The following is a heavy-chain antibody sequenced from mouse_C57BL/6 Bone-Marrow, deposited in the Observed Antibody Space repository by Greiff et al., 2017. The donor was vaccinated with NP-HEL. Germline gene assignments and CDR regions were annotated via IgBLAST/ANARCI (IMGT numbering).Heavy chain of an antibody. D-gene: IGHD2-4*01. CDR2: INYDGSST. CDR1: GFTFRDYY. Sequence: EVQRVESEGGLVQPGSSMKLSCTNSGFTFRDYYMAWVRQVPEKGLDWVANINYDGSSTYYLDSLKSRFIISRDNAKNILYLQMSSLKSEDTATYYCAREGGLRRRTYAMDYWGQGTSVTVSS. CDR3: AREGGLRRRTYAMDY. J-gene: IGHJ4*01. V-gene: IGHV5-16*01.